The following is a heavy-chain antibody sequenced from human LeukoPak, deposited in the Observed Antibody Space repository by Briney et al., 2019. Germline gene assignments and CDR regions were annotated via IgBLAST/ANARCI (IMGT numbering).Heavy chain of an antibody. CDR3: ATSITMFDY. D-gene: IGHD3-10*01. CDR2: IKEDGTVK. V-gene: IGHV3-7*02. CDR1: GFTFTTYA. Sequence: GGSLRLSCAASGFTFTTYAMSWVRQAPGKGLEWVANIKEDGTVKYYVESVKDRFAIPRDNAKNSLYLQMNSLRAEDTAVYYCATSITMFDYWGQGTLVTVSS. J-gene: IGHJ4*02.